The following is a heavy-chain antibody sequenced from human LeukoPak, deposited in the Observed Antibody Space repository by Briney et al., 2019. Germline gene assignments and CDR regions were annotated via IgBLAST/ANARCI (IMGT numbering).Heavy chain of an antibody. J-gene: IGHJ6*02. CDR1: GFTFSSYA. V-gene: IGHV3-30-3*01. D-gene: IGHD2-2*01. Sequence: GGSLRLSCAASGFTFSSYAMHWVRQAPGKGLEWVAVISYDGSNKYYADSVKGRFTISRDNSKNTLYLQMNSLRAGDTAVYYCARDYTSLGYCSSTSCYWSYYYGMDVWGQGTTVTVSS. CDR3: ARDYTSLGYCSSTSCYWSYYYGMDV. CDR2: ISYDGSNK.